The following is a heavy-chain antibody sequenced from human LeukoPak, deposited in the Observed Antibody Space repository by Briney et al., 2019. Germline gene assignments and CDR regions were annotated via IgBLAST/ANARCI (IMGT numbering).Heavy chain of an antibody. CDR3: ARLVSRYYFDY. CDR2: IYYSGST. CDR1: GGSISSYY. Sequence: SETLSLTCTVSGGSISSYYWSWIRQPPGKGLEWIGYIYYSGSTNYNPSLKGRVTISVDTSKNQFSLKLSSVTAADTAVYYCARLVSRYYFDYWGQGTLVTVSS. J-gene: IGHJ4*02. V-gene: IGHV4-59*01. D-gene: IGHD6-6*01.